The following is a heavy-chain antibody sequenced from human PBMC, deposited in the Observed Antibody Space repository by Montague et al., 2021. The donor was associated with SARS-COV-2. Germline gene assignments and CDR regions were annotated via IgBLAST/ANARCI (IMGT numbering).Heavy chain of an antibody. CDR1: GGSFSGYY. CDR2: INHSGSN. Sequence: SETLSLTCAVYGGSFSGYYWSWIRQPTGKGLEWIGEINHSGSNYYNPSPKSRVTISVDTSKHQFSLKLSSVTAADTAVYYWARGTEYGSGIHSHYYYDHWGQVTLITVSS. J-gene: IGHJ4*02. D-gene: IGHD3-10*01. V-gene: IGHV4-34*01. CDR3: ARGTEYGSGIHSHYYYDH.